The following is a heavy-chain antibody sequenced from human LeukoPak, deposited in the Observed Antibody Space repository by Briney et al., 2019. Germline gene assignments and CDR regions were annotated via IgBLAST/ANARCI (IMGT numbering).Heavy chain of an antibody. CDR3: ASAKITMVRREGREFDY. CDR1: GGTFSSYA. J-gene: IGHJ4*02. V-gene: IGHV1-69*05. Sequence: GASVKVSCKASGGTFSSYAISWVRQAPGQGLEWMGRIIPIFGTANYAQKFQGRVTITTDESTSTAYMELSSLRSEDTAVYYCASAKITMVRREGREFDYWGQGTLVTVSS. CDR2: IIPIFGTA. D-gene: IGHD3-10*01.